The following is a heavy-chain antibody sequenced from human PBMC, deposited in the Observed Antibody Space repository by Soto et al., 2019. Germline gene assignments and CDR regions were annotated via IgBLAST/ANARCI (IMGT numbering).Heavy chain of an antibody. CDR1: GYSFTSYW. V-gene: IGHV5-51*01. D-gene: IGHD2-2*01. Sequence: GESLKISCKGSGYSFTSYWIGWVRQMPGKGLEWMGIIYPGDSDTRYSPSFQGQVTISADKSISTAYLQWSSLKASDTAMYYCARLSTLVVVVPDYFDYWGQGTLVTVSS. J-gene: IGHJ4*02. CDR2: IYPGDSDT. CDR3: ARLSTLVVVVPDYFDY.